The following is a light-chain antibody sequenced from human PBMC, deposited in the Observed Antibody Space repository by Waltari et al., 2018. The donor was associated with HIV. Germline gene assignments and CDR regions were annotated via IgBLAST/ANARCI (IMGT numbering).Light chain of an antibody. J-gene: IGLJ3*02. CDR2: SGD. CDR3: SSSVPGGVLV. CDR1: TANNLDYHS. V-gene: IGLV2-14*01. Sequence: QSALTQPASVSGSPGQTITISCTGATANNLDYHSVSWYQHSPNNSPHLIILSGDIRPSVVPFRFTGSQSDNPASLTISGLHFDDEGDYYCSSSVPGGVLVFGGGTKVTV.